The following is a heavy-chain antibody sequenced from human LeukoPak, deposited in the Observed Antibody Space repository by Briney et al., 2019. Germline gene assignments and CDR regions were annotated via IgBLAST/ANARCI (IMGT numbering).Heavy chain of an antibody. Sequence: GGSLRLSCAASGFTFSNFAMSWVRQAPGKGLEGVSAISHSGDSTYYADFVKGRFTISRDNSKNTLYLQMNSLRAEDTAVYYCAKDRAAAGLDAFDIWGQGTMVTVSS. D-gene: IGHD6-13*01. V-gene: IGHV3-23*01. CDR2: ISHSGDST. J-gene: IGHJ3*02. CDR3: AKDRAAAGLDAFDI. CDR1: GFTFSNFA.